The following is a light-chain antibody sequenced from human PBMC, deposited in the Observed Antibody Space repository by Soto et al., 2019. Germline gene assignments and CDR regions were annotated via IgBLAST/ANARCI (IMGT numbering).Light chain of an antibody. CDR1: SSDVGAYNY. J-gene: IGLJ1*01. CDR3: SSKRDSSPLFG. Sequence: QSVLTQPASVSGSPGQSITISCTGTSSDVGAYNYVSWYQHHPGKDPKLLIYEVTNRPSGVSDRFSGSKSGNTASLTISGLQAEDEADYYCSSKRDSSPLFGFGTGTKLTVL. CDR2: EVT. V-gene: IGLV2-14*01.